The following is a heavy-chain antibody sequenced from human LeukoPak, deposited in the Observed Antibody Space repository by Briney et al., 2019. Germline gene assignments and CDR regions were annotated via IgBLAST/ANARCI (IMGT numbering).Heavy chain of an antibody. Sequence: GASVKVSCKASGYTFTSYYMHWVRQAPGQGLEWMGIINPSGGSTSYAQKFQGRVTMTRDTSISTAYMELSRLRSDDTAVYYCASGSFYCSGGSCYNYYYYYMDVWGKGTTVTVSS. CDR3: ASGSFYCSGGSCYNYYYYYMDV. D-gene: IGHD2-15*01. CDR2: INPSGGST. CDR1: GYTFTSYY. J-gene: IGHJ6*03. V-gene: IGHV1-46*01.